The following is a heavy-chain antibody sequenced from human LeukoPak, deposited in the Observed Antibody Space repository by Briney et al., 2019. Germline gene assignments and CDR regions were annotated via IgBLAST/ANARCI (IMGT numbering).Heavy chain of an antibody. Sequence: SVKVSCKASGGTFSSYTISWVRQAPGQGLEWMGRIIPILGIANYAQKFQGRVTITADKSTSTAYMELSSLRSEDTAVYCCARAKYSSGWPIDYWGQGTLVTVSS. J-gene: IGHJ4*02. D-gene: IGHD6-19*01. CDR3: ARAKYSSGWPIDY. CDR1: GGTFSSYT. V-gene: IGHV1-69*02. CDR2: IIPILGIA.